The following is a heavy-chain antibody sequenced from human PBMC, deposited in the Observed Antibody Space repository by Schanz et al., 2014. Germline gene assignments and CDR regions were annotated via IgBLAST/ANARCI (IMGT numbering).Heavy chain of an antibody. J-gene: IGHJ4*02. V-gene: IGHV3-33*02. CDR3: VKDLGTATREGWAFAS. Sequence: QVQLVESGGGVVQPGRSLRLSCAAPGFTFSRCGMHWVRQTPAKGLGWVAIIWFDGSNKYYADSVKGRFTISRDNSRNTLFLQMNSLRAEDTAVYYCVKDLGTATREGWAFASWGQGTLVTVSS. CDR2: IWFDGSNK. D-gene: IGHD1-7*01. CDR1: GFTFSRCG.